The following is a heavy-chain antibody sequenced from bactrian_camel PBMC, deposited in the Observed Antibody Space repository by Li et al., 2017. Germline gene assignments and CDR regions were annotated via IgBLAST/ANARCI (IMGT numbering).Heavy chain of an antibody. V-gene: IGHV3S40*01. Sequence: VQLVESGGGTVQAGGSLRLSCAAYGFTSSSHDMSWVRQAPGNDLERVSSIDIQGGNTYYADSVKGRFTISRDNAKNTLYLQLNSLKTEDTAMYYCTLGYLPNYPTKGQGTQVTVS. CDR2: IDIQGGNT. CDR1: GFTSSSHD. D-gene: IGHD2*01. J-gene: IGHJ4*01.